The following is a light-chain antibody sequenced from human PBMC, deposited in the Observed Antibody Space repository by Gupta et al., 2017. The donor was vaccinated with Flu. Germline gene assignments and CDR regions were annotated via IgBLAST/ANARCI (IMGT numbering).Light chain of an antibody. Sequence: SYALTQPPSVSLSPGQTASITCSGDRLEDKYDSWPQQKPGQSPVLVIYKDYQRPSGIPARFSGFTSGNTATLTIRGAQAVDDDDYYCQTGDRTTWVFGGGTKVTVL. CDR1: RLEDKY. CDR2: KDY. CDR3: QTGDRTTWV. V-gene: IGLV3-1*01. J-gene: IGLJ3*02.